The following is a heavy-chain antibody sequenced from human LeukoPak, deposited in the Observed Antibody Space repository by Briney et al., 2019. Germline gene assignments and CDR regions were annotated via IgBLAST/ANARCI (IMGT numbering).Heavy chain of an antibody. D-gene: IGHD2-15*01. CDR2: ITSSRTYI. J-gene: IGHJ6*02. CDR3: ARDPTPRYCSGGSCYTHYGMDV. V-gene: IGHV3-21*06. Sequence: GGSLRLSCAASASTFSSYTMNWVRQAPGKGLEWVSAITSSRTYIYYAESVRGRFAVSRDNAKNSVYLQMNSLRAEDTAVYYCARDPTPRYCSGGSCYTHYGMDVWGQGTTVTVSS. CDR1: ASTFSSYT.